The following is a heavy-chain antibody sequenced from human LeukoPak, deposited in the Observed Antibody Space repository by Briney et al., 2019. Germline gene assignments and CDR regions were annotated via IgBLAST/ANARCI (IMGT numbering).Heavy chain of an antibody. D-gene: IGHD2-15*01. Sequence: GGSLRLSCAASGFTFSSYSMNWVRQAPGKGLEWVAVISYDGSNKYYADSVKGRFTISRDNSKNTLYLQMNSLRAEDTAVYYCAKCSGGSCYYYGMDVWGQGTTVTVSS. V-gene: IGHV3-30*18. CDR3: AKCSGGSCYYYGMDV. CDR2: ISYDGSNK. CDR1: GFTFSSYS. J-gene: IGHJ6*02.